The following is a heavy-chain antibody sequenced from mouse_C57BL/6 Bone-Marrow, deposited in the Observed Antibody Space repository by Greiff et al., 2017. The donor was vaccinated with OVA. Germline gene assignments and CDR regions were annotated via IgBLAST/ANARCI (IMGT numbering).Heavy chain of an antibody. D-gene: IGHD3-1*01. J-gene: IGHJ2*01. CDR1: GFTFSDFY. CDR2: SRNKANDYTT. CDR3: ARDAGGAFDY. V-gene: IGHV7-1*01. Sequence: EVNVVESGGGLVQSGRSLRLSCATSGFTFSDFYMEWVRQAPGKGLEWIAASRNKANDYTTEYSASVKGRFIVSRDTSQSILYLQMNALRAEDTAIYYCARDAGGAFDYWGQGTTLTVSS.